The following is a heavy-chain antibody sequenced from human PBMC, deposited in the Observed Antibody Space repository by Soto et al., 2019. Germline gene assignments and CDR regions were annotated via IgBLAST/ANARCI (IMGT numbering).Heavy chain of an antibody. J-gene: IGHJ4*02. CDR2: ISYDGSNE. V-gene: IGHV3-30-3*01. CDR3: AFGAAVPY. CDR1: GFTFSSSV. D-gene: IGHD6-25*01. Sequence: GGSLRLSCAASGFTFSSSVMHWVRQAPRKGLEWVAFISYDGSNEFYADSVKGRFTVSRDNSKNTLYLEMNSLRHDDTAKYYCAFGAAVPYWGQGTPVTVSS.